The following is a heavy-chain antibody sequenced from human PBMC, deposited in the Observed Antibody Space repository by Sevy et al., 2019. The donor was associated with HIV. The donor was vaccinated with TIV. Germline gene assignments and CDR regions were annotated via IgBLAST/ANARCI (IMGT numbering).Heavy chain of an antibody. CDR2: INHNSGGT. V-gene: IGHV1-2*02. D-gene: IGHD3-16*02. Sequence: ASVKVSCKASGYTFTGYYMHWVRQAPGQGLEWMGWINHNSGGTNYAQKFQGRVTMTRDTSISTAYMELSRLRSDDTAVYYCARHSDYVWGSYRSYYYGMDVWGQGTTVTVSS. J-gene: IGHJ6*02. CDR1: GYTFTGYY. CDR3: ARHSDYVWGSYRSYYYGMDV.